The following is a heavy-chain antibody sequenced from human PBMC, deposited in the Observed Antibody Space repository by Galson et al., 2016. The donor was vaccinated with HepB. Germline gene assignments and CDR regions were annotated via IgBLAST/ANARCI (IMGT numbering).Heavy chain of an antibody. D-gene: IGHD3-16*01. CDR2: LYFGRST. V-gene: IGHV4-59*01. J-gene: IGHJ4*02. Sequence: ETLSLTCTVSGGSISAFYWSWIRQPPGKGLEWLGYLYFGRSTNYNPSLKIRVIISVDTSKNQFSLKLSSVTAADSAVYYCAGGSRLGELFHWGQGTLVTVSS. CDR1: GGSISAFY. CDR3: AGGSRLGELFH.